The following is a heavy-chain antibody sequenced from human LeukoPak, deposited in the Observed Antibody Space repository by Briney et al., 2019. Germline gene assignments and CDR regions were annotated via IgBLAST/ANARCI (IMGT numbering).Heavy chain of an antibody. Sequence: SETLSLTCAVYGGSFSGYYWSWIRQPPGKGLEWIGEINHSGSTNYNPSLKSRVTISVDTSKNQSSLKLSSVTAADTAVYYCARGSRPYFDYWGQGTLVTVSS. CDR3: ARGSRPYFDY. J-gene: IGHJ4*02. CDR2: INHSGST. D-gene: IGHD6-6*01. CDR1: GGSFSGYY. V-gene: IGHV4-34*01.